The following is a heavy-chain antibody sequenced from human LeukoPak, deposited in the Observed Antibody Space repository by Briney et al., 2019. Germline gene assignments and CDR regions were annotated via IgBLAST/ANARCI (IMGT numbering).Heavy chain of an antibody. V-gene: IGHV3-66*01. CDR2: IYKVGNT. D-gene: IGHD6-13*01. CDR3: ARDVVAAAAFHYGMDV. J-gene: IGHJ6*02. Sequence: GGSLRLSCAASGFTVSNNYMSWVRQAPGKGLEWVSVIYKVGNTFYADFVKGRFTISRDKSKNTLYLQMGSLRAEDMAVYYCARDVVAAAAFHYGMDVWGQGTTVTVSS. CDR1: GFTVSNNY.